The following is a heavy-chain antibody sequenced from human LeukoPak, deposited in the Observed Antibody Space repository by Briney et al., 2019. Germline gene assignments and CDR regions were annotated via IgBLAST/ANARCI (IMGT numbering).Heavy chain of an antibody. CDR3: ARDPFRGYFDL. D-gene: IGHD3-16*01. Sequence: SETLSLTCTVSGGSISSSSYYWGWLRQPPGKGLEWIGSIYYSGSTYYNPSLKSRVTISVDTSKNQFSLKLSSVTAADTAVYYCARDPFRGYFDLWGQGTLVTVSS. CDR2: IYYSGST. V-gene: IGHV4-39*07. J-gene: IGHJ4*02. CDR1: GGSISSSSYY.